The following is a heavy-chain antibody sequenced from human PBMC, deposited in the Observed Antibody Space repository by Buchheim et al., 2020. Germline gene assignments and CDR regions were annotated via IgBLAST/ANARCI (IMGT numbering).Heavy chain of an antibody. CDR1: GFTFSSYA. D-gene: IGHD6-19*01. V-gene: IGHV3-23*04. CDR2: ISDSGSNT. J-gene: IGHJ4*02. Sequence: EVQLVESGGGLVQPGGSLRLSCAASGFTFSSYAMSCVRQAPGKGLEWVSAISDSGSNTYYADSVKGRFTFSSDNSKNTRYLQMNSLRAEDTAVYYCAKEVGTIGVAGPYFDYWGQGIL. CDR3: AKEVGTIGVAGPYFDY.